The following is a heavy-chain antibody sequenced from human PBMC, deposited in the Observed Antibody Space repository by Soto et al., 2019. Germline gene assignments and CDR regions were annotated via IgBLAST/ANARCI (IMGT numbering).Heavy chain of an antibody. CDR1: GGTFSSYA. J-gene: IGHJ4*02. V-gene: IGHV1-69*01. D-gene: IGHD3-10*01. Sequence: QVQLVQSGAEVKKPGSSVKVSCKASGGTFSSYAISWVRQAPGQGLEWMGGIIPIFGTANYAQKFQGRVTITADESTSTAYMELSSLRSEDTAVYYCARGFAITMARGVIAPYYFDYWGQGTLVTVSS. CDR2: IIPIFGTA. CDR3: ARGFAITMARGVIAPYYFDY.